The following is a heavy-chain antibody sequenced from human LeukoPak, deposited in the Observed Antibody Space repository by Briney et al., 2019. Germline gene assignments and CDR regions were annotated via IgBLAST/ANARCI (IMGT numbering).Heavy chain of an antibody. CDR1: GYTFIRYG. J-gene: IGHJ3*02. V-gene: IGHV1-18*01. CDR3: ARDGWEYSSSSDDAFDI. Sequence: ASVKVSCKASGYTFIRYGITWVRQAPGQGLEWMAWISPYNGNTKYAQKFQGRVTMTTDTSTSTAYMELRSLTSDDTAVYYCARDGWEYSSSSDDAFDIWGQGTMVTVSS. D-gene: IGHD6-6*01. CDR2: ISPYNGNT.